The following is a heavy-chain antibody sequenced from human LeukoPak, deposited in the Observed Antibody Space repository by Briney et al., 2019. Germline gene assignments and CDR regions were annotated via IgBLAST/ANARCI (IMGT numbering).Heavy chain of an antibody. D-gene: IGHD2-21*01. Sequence: SETLSLTCTVSGGSISRYYWNWIRQSPGKGLEWIGYIYHTGSTSYNPSLKGRVIISVDTSKNQFSLNLTSVTAADTAVYYCARMPRDCSSSSCPLRYWGQGTLVTVSA. V-gene: IGHV4-4*09. CDR1: GGSISRYY. CDR3: ARMPRDCSSSSCPLRY. J-gene: IGHJ4*02. CDR2: IYHTGST.